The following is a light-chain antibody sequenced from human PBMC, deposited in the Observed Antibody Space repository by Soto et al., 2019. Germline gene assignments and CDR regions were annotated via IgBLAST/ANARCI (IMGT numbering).Light chain of an antibody. CDR1: SSNIGAGYD. Sequence: QSVLTQPPSVSGAPGQRVTISCTGSSSNIGAGYDVHWYQQLPGTAPKLLIYGNSNRPSGVPDRFSGSKSGTSASLAITGLWAEDEADYYCQSYDSGLRVSVFGGGTKLTVL. CDR2: GNS. J-gene: IGLJ2*01. CDR3: QSYDSGLRVSV. V-gene: IGLV1-40*01.